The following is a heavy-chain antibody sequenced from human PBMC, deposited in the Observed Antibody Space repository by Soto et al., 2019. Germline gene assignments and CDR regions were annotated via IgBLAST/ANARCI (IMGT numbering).Heavy chain of an antibody. J-gene: IGHJ6*02. CDR3: AKDLVPAAYYYGMDV. D-gene: IGHD6-25*01. Sequence: QVQLVESGGGVVQPGRSLRLSCAASGFTFSSYGMHWVRQAPGKGLEWVAVISYDGSNKYYADSVKGRFTISRDNSKNTLYLQMNSLRAEDTAVYYCAKDLVPAAYYYGMDVWGQGTTVTVSS. V-gene: IGHV3-30*18. CDR2: ISYDGSNK. CDR1: GFTFSSYG.